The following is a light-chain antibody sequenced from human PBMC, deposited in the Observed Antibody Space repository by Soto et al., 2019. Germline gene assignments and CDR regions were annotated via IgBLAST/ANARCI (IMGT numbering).Light chain of an antibody. J-gene: IGLJ1*01. Sequence: QSVLTQPTSVSGSTGKSITISCTGTSSDVGGYNYVSWYQQHPGKAPKLMIYDVSNRPSGVSNRFSGSKSGNTASLTISGLQAEDEADYYCSSYTSSSFYVFGTGTKLTV. CDR3: SSYTSSSFYV. CDR2: DVS. CDR1: SSDVGGYNY. V-gene: IGLV2-14*01.